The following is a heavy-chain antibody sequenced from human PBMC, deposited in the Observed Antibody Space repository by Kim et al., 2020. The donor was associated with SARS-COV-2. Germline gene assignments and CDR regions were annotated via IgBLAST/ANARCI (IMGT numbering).Heavy chain of an antibody. Sequence: FQGRVTMTRDTSASTAYMELSSLRSEDTAVYYCARVSGYYRDYYYYGMDVWGQGTTVTVSS. CDR3: ARVSGYYRDYYYYGMDV. J-gene: IGHJ6*02. D-gene: IGHD3-3*01. V-gene: IGHV1-3*01.